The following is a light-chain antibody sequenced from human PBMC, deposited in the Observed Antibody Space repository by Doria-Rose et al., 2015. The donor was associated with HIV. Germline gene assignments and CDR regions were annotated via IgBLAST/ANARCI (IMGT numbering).Light chain of an antibody. V-gene: IGKV3-20*01. Sequence: EIVMTQSPGTLSLSPGERATLSCRASQSFSSTYLAWYQRKPGQAPSLLIYDGSTRATGIPDRFSGSGSGTDFTLTISRLEPEDVAVYYCQQYGTSRGTFGQGTRLEIK. CDR1: QSFSSTY. J-gene: IGKJ5*01. CDR2: DGS. CDR3: QQYGTSRGT.